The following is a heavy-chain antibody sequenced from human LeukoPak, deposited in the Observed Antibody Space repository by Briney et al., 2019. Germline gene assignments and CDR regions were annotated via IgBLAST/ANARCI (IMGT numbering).Heavy chain of an antibody. CDR2: ISGSGSGGST. J-gene: IGHJ4*02. CDR3: AKLPGRGAAIAFDY. V-gene: IGHV3-23*01. Sequence: GGSLRLSCAASGFTFSSPAMSWVRQAPGKGLEWVSNISGSGSGGSTYYADSVKGRFTISRDNSKNTLYLQMNSLRAEDTAIYYCAKLPGRGAAIAFDYWGQGPLVTVSS. D-gene: IGHD2-2*01. CDR1: GFTFSSPA.